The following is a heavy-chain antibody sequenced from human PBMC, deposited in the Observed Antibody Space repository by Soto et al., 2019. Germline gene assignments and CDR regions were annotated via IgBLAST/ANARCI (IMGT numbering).Heavy chain of an antibody. CDR3: ARDSSFEVAGLLDY. V-gene: IGHV4-4*07. J-gene: IGHJ4*02. Sequence: SETLSLTCTVSGGSISSYYWSWIRQPAGKGLEWIGRIYTSGSTNYNPSLKSRVTMSVDTSKNQFSLKLSSVTAADTAVYYCARDSSFEVAGLLDYWGQGTLVTVYS. D-gene: IGHD6-19*01. CDR2: IYTSGST. CDR1: GGSISSYY.